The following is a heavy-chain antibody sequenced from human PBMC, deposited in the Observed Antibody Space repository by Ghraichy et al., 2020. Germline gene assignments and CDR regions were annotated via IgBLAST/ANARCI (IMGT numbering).Heavy chain of an antibody. CDR1: GGSISSSNW. Sequence: SETLSLTCAVSGGSISSSNWWSWVRQPPGKGLEWIGEIYHSGSTNYNPSLKSRVTISVDKSKNQFSLKLSSVTAADTAVYYCAGVRKRGYYDSSGYPDYWGQGTLVTVSS. D-gene: IGHD3-22*01. CDR3: AGVRKRGYYDSSGYPDY. J-gene: IGHJ4*02. V-gene: IGHV4-4*02. CDR2: IYHSGST.